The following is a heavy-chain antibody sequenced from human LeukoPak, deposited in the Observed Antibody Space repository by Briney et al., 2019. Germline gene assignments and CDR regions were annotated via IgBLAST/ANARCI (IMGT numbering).Heavy chain of an antibody. J-gene: IGHJ4*02. V-gene: IGHV3-23*01. CDR2: ISGSGGGT. CDR1: GFTFNSYA. D-gene: IGHD5-18*01. Sequence: GGSLRLSCAASGFTFNSYAMSWVRQAPGKGLEWVSAISGSGGGTYYADSVKGRFTISRDNSKNTLYLQMNSLRAEDTAVYYCAKDHRIHPTLGYSYGLDYWGQGTLVTVSS. CDR3: AKDHRIHPTLGYSYGLDY.